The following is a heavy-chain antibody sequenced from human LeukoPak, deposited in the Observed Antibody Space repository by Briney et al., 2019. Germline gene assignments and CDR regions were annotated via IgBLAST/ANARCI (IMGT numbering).Heavy chain of an antibody. D-gene: IGHD5-24*01. CDR3: AGDEGWTFDI. V-gene: IGHV3-7*01. CDR2: IKQDGSVI. Sequence: PGGFLRLSCAASGFSFSTHWMSWFRQAPGKGLEWVALIKQDGSVIHYVDSVKGRFTISRDNAKNSLSLQMNSLRADDTAVYYCAGDEGWTFDIWGQGTKVTVSS. CDR1: GFSFSTHW. J-gene: IGHJ3*02.